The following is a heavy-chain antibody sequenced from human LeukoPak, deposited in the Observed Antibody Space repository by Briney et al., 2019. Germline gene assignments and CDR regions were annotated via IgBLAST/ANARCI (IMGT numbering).Heavy chain of an antibody. J-gene: IGHJ5*02. D-gene: IGHD2-15*01. V-gene: IGHV1-69*04. CDR3: AREPLAAKRNWFDP. Sequence: SVKVSCKASGGTFSSYTISWVRQAPGQGLEWMGRIIPILGIANYAQKLQGRVTITADKSTSTAYMELSSLRSEDTAVYYCAREPLAAKRNWFDPWGQGTLVTVSS. CDR2: IIPILGIA. CDR1: GGTFSSYT.